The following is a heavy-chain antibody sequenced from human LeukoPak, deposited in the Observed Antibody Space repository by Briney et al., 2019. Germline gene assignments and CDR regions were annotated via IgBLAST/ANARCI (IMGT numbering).Heavy chain of an antibody. CDR2: ISGYDGNT. D-gene: IGHD6-19*01. V-gene: IGHV1-18*01. CDR1: GYTFTSHV. CDR3: ARGAQWLVP. Sequence: ASVKVSCKASGYTFTSHVISWVRQAPGQGLEWMGWISGYDGNTKYAQKFQGRVTMTTDTFTSTAYMELRNLTSDDTAVFYCARGAQWLVPWGQGTLVTVSS. J-gene: IGHJ5*02.